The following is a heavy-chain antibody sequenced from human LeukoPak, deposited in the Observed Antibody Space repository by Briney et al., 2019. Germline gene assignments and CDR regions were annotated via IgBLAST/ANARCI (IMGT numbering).Heavy chain of an antibody. CDR3: ARVPGYGV. CDR1: GGSISSYY. J-gene: IGHJ4*02. CDR2: IFYSGNP. D-gene: IGHD5-12*01. V-gene: IGHV4-59*12. Sequence: PSETLSLTCTVSGGSISSYYWSWIRQPPGKGLEWVGYIFYSGNPNYNPSLGSRVTISVDTSKNHFSLKLSSVTAADTAVYYCARVPGYGVWGQGTLVTVSS.